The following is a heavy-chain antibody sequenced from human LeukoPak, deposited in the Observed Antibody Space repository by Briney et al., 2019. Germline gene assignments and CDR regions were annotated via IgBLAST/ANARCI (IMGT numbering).Heavy chain of an antibody. CDR2: IYYSGST. D-gene: IGHD4-17*01. CDR1: GGSISSYY. CDR3: ATGYGDFRVEGRYFYS. V-gene: IGHV4-59*01. J-gene: IGHJ4*02. Sequence: SETLSLTCTVSGGSISSYYWSWIRQPPGKGLEWIGYIYYSGSTNYNPSLRSRVTISIDTSKKHFFLKLKSVTAADTAVYYCATGYGDFRVEGRYFYSWGQGTLVAVSS.